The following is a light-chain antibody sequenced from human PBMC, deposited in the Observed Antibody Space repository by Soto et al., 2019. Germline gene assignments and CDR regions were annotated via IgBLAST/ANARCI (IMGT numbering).Light chain of an antibody. CDR1: GSDVGGYNY. Sequence: QSALAQPASVSGSPGQSITISCTGTGSDVGGYNYVSWYQQHPGKAPKLMIYDVSNRPLGVSNRFSGSKSGNTASLTISGLQAEDEADYYCSSYTTSSTVLFGGGTKLTVL. CDR3: SSYTTSSTVL. V-gene: IGLV2-14*01. CDR2: DVS. J-gene: IGLJ2*01.